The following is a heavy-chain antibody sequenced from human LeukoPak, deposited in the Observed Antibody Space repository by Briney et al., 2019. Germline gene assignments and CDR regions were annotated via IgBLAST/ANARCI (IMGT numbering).Heavy chain of an antibody. CDR1: GFTFSSYS. CDR3: ASLYYDSSGYYERDDY. Sequence: GGSLRLSCAASGFTFSSYSMNWVRQAPGKGLEWVSSIISSSSYIYYADSVKGRFTISRDNAKNSLYLQMNSLRAEDTAVYYCASLYYDSSGYYERDDYWGQGTLVTVSS. D-gene: IGHD3-22*01. J-gene: IGHJ4*02. V-gene: IGHV3-21*01. CDR2: IISSSSYI.